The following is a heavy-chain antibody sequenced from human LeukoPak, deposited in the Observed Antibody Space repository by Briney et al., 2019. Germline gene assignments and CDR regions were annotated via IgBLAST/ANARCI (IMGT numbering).Heavy chain of an antibody. CDR2: IYTSGST. CDR1: GGSISSYY. CDR3: AREDRWVADGSYPSFGFDY. D-gene: IGHD1-26*01. J-gene: IGHJ4*02. V-gene: IGHV4-4*07. Sequence: SETLSPTCTVSGGSISSYYWSWIRQPAGKGLEWIGRIYTSGSTNYNPSLKSRVTMSVDTSKNQFSLKLSSVTATDTAVYYCAREDRWVADGSYPSFGFDYWGQGTLVTVSS.